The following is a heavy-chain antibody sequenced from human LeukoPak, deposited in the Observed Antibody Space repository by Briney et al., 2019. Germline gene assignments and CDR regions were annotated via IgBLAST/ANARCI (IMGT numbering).Heavy chain of an antibody. CDR2: ISYDGSNK. CDR3: AKDLVVNLHYYYMDV. Sequence: GGSLRLSCAASGFTFSNYAMHWVRQAPGKGLEWVAVISYDGSNKYYADSVKGRFTISRDNSKNTLYLQMNSLRAEDTAVYYCAKDLVVNLHYYYMDVWGKGTTVTVSS. CDR1: GFTFSNYA. V-gene: IGHV3-30*04. J-gene: IGHJ6*03. D-gene: IGHD3-22*01.